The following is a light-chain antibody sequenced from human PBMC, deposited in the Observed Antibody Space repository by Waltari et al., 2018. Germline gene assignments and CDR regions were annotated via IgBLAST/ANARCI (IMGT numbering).Light chain of an antibody. V-gene: IGKV1-39*01. CDR1: RGIDSY. CDR2: DAS. Sequence: DIQMTQSPSSLSTSVGDRVTITCLASRGIDSYLNWYQQRPGMAPKLLIYDASTLQREVPTRFSGGGIGTDFTLTINNLQPEDFATYFCQQSYSPPFTFGQGTRLEI. J-gene: IGKJ5*01. CDR3: QQSYSPPFT.